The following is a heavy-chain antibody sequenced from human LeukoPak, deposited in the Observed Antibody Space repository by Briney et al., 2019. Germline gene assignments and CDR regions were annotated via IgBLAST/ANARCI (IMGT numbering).Heavy chain of an antibody. J-gene: IGHJ5*02. CDR3: AREGSSGYSIDP. CDR1: GFTFSNAW. Sequence: GSLRLSCAASGFTFSNAWMSWVRQPPGKGLEWIGEIYHSGSTNYNPSLKSRVTISVDKSKNQFSLKLSSVTAADTAVYFCAREGSSGYSIDPWGQGTLVTVSS. D-gene: IGHD3-22*01. V-gene: IGHV4-4*01. CDR2: IYHSGST.